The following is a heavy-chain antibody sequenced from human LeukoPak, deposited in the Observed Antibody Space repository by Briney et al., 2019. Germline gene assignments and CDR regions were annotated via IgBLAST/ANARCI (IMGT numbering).Heavy chain of an antibody. D-gene: IGHD3-16*01. V-gene: IGHV4-39*07. Sequence: PSETLSLTCTVSGGSISSSSYYWGWIRQPPGKGLEWIGSIYYSGSTNYNPSLKSRVTISVDTSKNQFSLKLSFVTAADTAVYYCASPTLDWGNAFDIWGQGTMVTVSS. CDR2: IYYSGST. CDR3: ASPTLDWGNAFDI. CDR1: GGSISSSSYY. J-gene: IGHJ3*02.